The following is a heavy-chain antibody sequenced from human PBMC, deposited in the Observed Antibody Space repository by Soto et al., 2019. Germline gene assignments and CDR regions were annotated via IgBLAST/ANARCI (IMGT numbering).Heavy chain of an antibody. Sequence: SETLSLTCTVSGGSISSYYWSWIRQPPGKGLEWIGYIYYSGSTNYNPSLKSRVTISVDTSKNQFSLKLSSVTAADTAVYYCVPGSRWYGPLGYWGQGPLVTVSS. CDR1: GGSISSYY. V-gene: IGHV4-59*01. D-gene: IGHD6-19*01. CDR2: IYYSGST. CDR3: VPGSRWYGPLGY. J-gene: IGHJ4*02.